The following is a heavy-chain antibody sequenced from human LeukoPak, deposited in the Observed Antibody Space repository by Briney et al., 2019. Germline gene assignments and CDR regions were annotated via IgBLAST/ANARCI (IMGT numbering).Heavy chain of an antibody. Sequence: GGSLRLSCAASGFIFSSYWMHWVRQAPGKGPVWVSRIKSDGSSPSYADSVKGRFTISRDNAKNTVYLQMNSLRGEDTAVYYCAKDGHYSNFYFDYWGQGTLVTVSS. J-gene: IGHJ4*02. D-gene: IGHD4-11*01. V-gene: IGHV3-74*01. CDR2: IKSDGSSP. CDR3: AKDGHYSNFYFDY. CDR1: GFIFSSYW.